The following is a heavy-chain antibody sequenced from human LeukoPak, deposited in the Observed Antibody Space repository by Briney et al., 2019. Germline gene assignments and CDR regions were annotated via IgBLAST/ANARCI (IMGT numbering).Heavy chain of an antibody. CDR2: IKSKTDGGTT. Sequence: GGSLRLSCAASGFTFSNAWMSWVRQAPGKGLEWVGRIKSKTDGGTTDYAAPVKGRFTISRDDSKNTLYLQMNSLKTEDTAVYYCTTAEWELLRNLGDYWGQGTLVTVSS. CDR1: GFTFSNAW. V-gene: IGHV3-15*01. CDR3: TTAEWELLRNLGDY. J-gene: IGHJ4*02. D-gene: IGHD1-26*01.